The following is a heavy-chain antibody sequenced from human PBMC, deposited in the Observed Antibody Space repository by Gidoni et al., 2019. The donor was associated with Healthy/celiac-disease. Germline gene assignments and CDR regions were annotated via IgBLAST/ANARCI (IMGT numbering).Heavy chain of an antibody. J-gene: IGHJ4*02. D-gene: IGHD3-22*01. CDR3: AKDRDYYYDSSDD. V-gene: IGHV3-23*01. CDR2: ISIIGGST. Sequence: EVQLLESGGGLVQPGGSLRLSCAASGFTFSSYAMSWVRQAPGKGLEWVSAISIIGGSTYYADSVKGRFTISRDNSKNTLYLQMNSLRAEDTAVYYCAKDRDYYYDSSDDWGQGTLVTVSS. CDR1: GFTFSSYA.